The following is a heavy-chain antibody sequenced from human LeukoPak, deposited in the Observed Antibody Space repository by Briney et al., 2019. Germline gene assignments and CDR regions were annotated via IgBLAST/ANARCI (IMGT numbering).Heavy chain of an antibody. CDR1: GGSISSYY. CDR2: IYTSGST. Sequence: SETLSLTCTVSGGSISSYYWSWIRQPAGKGLEWIGRIYTSGSTNYNPSLKSRVTISVDTSKNQFSLKLSSVTAADTAVYYCARDRIAVAGTWADDYYYYYGMDVWGQGTTVTVSS. D-gene: IGHD6-19*01. CDR3: ARDRIAVAGTWADDYYYYYGMDV. J-gene: IGHJ6*02. V-gene: IGHV4-4*07.